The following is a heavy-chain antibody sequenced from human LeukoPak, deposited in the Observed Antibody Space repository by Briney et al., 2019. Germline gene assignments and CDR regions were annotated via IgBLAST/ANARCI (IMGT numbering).Heavy chain of an antibody. CDR3: ARAYYYDSSGYFLYYYYYYMDV. D-gene: IGHD3-22*01. V-gene: IGHV4-34*01. J-gene: IGHJ6*03. CDR1: GGSFSGYY. Sequence: SETLSLTXAVYGGSFSGYYWSWIRQPPGKGLEWIGEINHSGSTNYNPSLKSRVTISVDTSKNQFSLKLSSVTAADTAVYYCARAYYYDSSGYFLYYYYYYMDVWGKGTTVTVSS. CDR2: INHSGST.